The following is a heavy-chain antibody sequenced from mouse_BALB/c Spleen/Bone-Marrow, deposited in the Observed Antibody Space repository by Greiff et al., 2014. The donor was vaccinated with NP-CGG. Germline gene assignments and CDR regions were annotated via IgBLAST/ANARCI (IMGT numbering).Heavy chain of an antibody. CDR2: IDPETGGT. J-gene: IGHJ4*01. V-gene: IGHV1-15*01. D-gene: IGHD2-14*01. CDR1: GYTFTDYE. CDR3: RAYYRYDGYAMDY. Sequence: ESGAELVRPGASVTPSCKASGYTFTDYEMHWVKQTPVHGLEWIGAIDPETGGTAYNQKFKGKATLTADKSSSTAYMELRSLTSEDSAVYYCRAYYRYDGYAMDYWGQGTSVTVSS.